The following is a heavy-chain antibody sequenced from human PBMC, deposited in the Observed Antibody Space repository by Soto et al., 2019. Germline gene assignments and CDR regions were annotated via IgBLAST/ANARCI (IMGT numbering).Heavy chain of an antibody. J-gene: IGHJ4*02. CDR3: ASSYYYGSEVYFDY. D-gene: IGHD3-10*01. V-gene: IGHV4-39*02. Sequence: PSETLSLTCTVSGGYITNHYWGWIRQPPGKGLEWIGSIYYTGVTYHNPSLQSRVTISVVTSKNHFSLKLSSVTAADTAVYYCASSYYYGSEVYFDYWGQGSLVTVSS. CDR2: IYYTGVT. CDR1: GGYITNHY.